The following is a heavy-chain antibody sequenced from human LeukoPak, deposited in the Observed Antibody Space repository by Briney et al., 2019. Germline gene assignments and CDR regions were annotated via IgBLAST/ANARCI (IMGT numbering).Heavy chain of an antibody. V-gene: IGHV4-4*07. Sequence: SETLSLTCTVSGGSISSYYWSWIRQAAGKGLEYIGRIYNSGNINYNPSLKSRVTMSVDTSKNQFSLKSTSVTAADTAVYFCAREGQWLVRNWFDPWGQGILVTVSS. CDR1: GGSISSYY. D-gene: IGHD6-19*01. CDR3: AREGQWLVRNWFDP. J-gene: IGHJ5*02. CDR2: IYNSGNI.